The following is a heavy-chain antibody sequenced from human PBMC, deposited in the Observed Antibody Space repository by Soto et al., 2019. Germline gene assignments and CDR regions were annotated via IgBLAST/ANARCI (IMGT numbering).Heavy chain of an antibody. CDR3: ALARILLWLDRNYYYYGKDV. D-gene: IGHD5-18*01. Sequence: SETLSLTCTVSGGSISSGDYYWSWIRQPPGKGLEWIGYIYYSGSTYYNPSLKRRVTISVDTSKTQSSLKLSSVTAADTAVYYSALARILLWLDRNYYYYGKDVWRQGTTVTVSS. J-gene: IGHJ6*02. CDR1: GGSISSGDYY. CDR2: IYYSGST. V-gene: IGHV4-30-4*01.